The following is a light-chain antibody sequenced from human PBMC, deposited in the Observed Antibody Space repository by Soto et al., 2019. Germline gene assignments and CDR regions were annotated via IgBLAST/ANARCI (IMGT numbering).Light chain of an antibody. Sequence: QSVLTQPPSVSGDPGQRVTISCTGSSSNFGAGYDVHWYQQLPGTAPKLLIYGNSNRPSGVPDRFSGSKSGTSASLAITGLQAEDEADYYCQSYDSSLSGVVFGGGTKRTVL. V-gene: IGLV1-40*01. CDR2: GNS. CDR3: QSYDSSLSGVV. J-gene: IGLJ2*01. CDR1: SSNFGAGYD.